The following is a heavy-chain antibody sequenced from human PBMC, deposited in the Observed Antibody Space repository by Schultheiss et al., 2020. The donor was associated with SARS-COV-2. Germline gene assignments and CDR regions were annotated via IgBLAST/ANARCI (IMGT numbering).Heavy chain of an antibody. CDR2: ISAYNGNT. J-gene: IGHJ6*02. V-gene: IGHV1-18*01. CDR3: AREDQLLLGTYYGMDV. D-gene: IGHD2-2*01. CDR1: GGTFSSYA. Sequence: ASVKVSCKASGGTFSSYAISWVRQAPGQGLEWMGWISAYNGNTNYAQKLQGRVTMTRNTSISTAYMELSSLRSEDTAVYYCAREDQLLLGTYYGMDVWGQGTTVTVSS.